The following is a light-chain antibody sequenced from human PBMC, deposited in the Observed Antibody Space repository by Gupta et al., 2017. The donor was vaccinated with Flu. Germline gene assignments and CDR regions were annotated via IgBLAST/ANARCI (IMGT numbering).Light chain of an antibody. CDR1: QSITIW. CDR2: KAS. Sequence: PSTLSASVGDRVTIACRASQSITIWLAWYQQKPGKAPKLLIYKASNLQSGVPSRFSGSGSGTEFTLTISSLQPDDFATYYCQQDNNSPYTFGQGTKLEIK. CDR3: QQDNNSPYT. V-gene: IGKV1-5*03. J-gene: IGKJ2*01.